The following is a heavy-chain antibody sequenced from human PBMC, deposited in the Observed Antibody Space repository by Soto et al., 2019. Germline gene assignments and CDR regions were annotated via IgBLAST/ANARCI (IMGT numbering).Heavy chain of an antibody. CDR3: ARDLISRGCHRVGWFAS. J-gene: IGHJ5*01. CDR1: GYTFTSYA. Sequence: GASVKVSCKASGYTFTSYAMHWVRQAPGQRLEWMGWINAGNGNTKYSQKFQGRVTITRDTSASTAYMELSSLRSEDTAVYYCARDLISRGCHRVGWFASCGQGTPVTGSS. V-gene: IGHV1-3*01. CDR2: INAGNGNT. D-gene: IGHD6-19*01.